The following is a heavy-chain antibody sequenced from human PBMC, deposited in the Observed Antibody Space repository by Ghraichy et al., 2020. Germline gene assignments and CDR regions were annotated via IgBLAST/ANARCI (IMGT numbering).Heavy chain of an antibody. CDR3: AKDPGRYSSNFRDY. CDR2: ISGSGGST. Sequence: GSLRLSCAASGFTFSSYAMSWVRQAPGKGLEWVSAISGSGGSTYYADSVKGRFTISRDNSKNTLYLQMNSLRAEDTAVYYCAKDPGRYSSNFRDYWGQGTLVTVSS. V-gene: IGHV3-23*01. CDR1: GFTFSSYA. D-gene: IGHD6-13*01. J-gene: IGHJ4*02.